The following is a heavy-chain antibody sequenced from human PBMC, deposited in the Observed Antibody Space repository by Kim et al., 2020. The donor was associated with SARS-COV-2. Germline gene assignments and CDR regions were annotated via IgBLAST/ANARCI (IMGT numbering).Heavy chain of an antibody. Sequence: YDADAVKGRFTISRDNSKSTLYLQMNSRRAEDTAVYYCAKDKPGSSSNVDWGQGTLVTVSS. J-gene: IGHJ4*02. D-gene: IGHD6-13*01. V-gene: IGHV3-23*01. CDR3: AKDKPGSSSNVD.